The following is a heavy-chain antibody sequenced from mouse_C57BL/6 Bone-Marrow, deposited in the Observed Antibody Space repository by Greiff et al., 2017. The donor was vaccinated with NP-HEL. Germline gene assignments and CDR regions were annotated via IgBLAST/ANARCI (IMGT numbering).Heavy chain of an antibody. CDR1: GYTFTSYW. CDR2: IHPNSGST. CDR3: ARNPSITTVPWFAY. J-gene: IGHJ3*01. V-gene: IGHV1-64*01. D-gene: IGHD1-1*01. Sequence: VQLQQPGAELVKPGASVKLSCKASGYTFTSYWMHWVKQRPGQGLEWIGMIHPNSGSTNYNEKFKSKATLTVDKSSSTAYMQLSSLTSEDSAVYYCARNPSITTVPWFAYWGQGTLVTVSA.